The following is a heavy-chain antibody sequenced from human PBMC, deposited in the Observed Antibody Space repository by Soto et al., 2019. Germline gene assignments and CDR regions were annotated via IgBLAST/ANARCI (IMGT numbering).Heavy chain of an antibody. CDR1: GFTFRTFP. CDR2: LSYDGTIK. D-gene: IGHD2-21*02. J-gene: IGHJ6*02. Sequence: QVQLVESGGGVVLPGRSLRLSCAASGFTFRTFPMHWARQAPGKGLEWVAVLSYDGTIKYYADSVKGRFSISRDNSKNLVYVQMNNLRPEDTATYYCAKGFVLVTSTQRDYFSGMDAWGQGTTVTVSS. V-gene: IGHV3-30-3*01. CDR3: AKGFVLVTSTQRDYFSGMDA.